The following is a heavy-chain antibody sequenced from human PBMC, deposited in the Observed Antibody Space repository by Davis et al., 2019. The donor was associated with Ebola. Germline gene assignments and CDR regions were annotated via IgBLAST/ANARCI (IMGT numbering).Heavy chain of an antibody. V-gene: IGHV1-18*04. CDR1: GYTFTSYG. J-gene: IGHJ4*02. D-gene: IGHD5-18*01. Sequence: ASVKVSCKASGYTFTSYGISWVRQAPGQGLEWMGWISAYNGNTNYAQKPQGRVTMTTDTTTSTAYMELRSLRSDDTAVYCCARDTAWIQLWFADYWGQGTLVTVSS. CDR3: ARDTAWIQLWFADY. CDR2: ISAYNGNT.